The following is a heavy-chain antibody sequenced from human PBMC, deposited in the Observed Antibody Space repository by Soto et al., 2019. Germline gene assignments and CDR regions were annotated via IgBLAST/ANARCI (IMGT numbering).Heavy chain of an antibody. J-gene: IGHJ6*02. CDR1: GGSISSSSYY. CDR2: IYYSGST. D-gene: IGHD2-2*02. V-gene: IGHV4-39*02. Sequence: QLQLQESVPGLVKPSETLSLTCTVSGGSISSSSYYWGWIRQPPGKGLEWIGSIYYSGSTYYNPSLKSRVTISVDTSKNQFSLKLSSVTAADTALYYCARDIVVVPAAIPSGDYYYGMDVWGQGTTVTVSS. CDR3: ARDIVVVPAAIPSGDYYYGMDV.